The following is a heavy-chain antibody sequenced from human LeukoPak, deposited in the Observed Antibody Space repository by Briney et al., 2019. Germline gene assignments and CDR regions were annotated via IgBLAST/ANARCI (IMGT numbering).Heavy chain of an antibody. CDR2: ISGSGGST. CDR1: GFTFSSYA. J-gene: IGHJ4*02. CDR3: AKESLKAYSSSPIGDY. V-gene: IGHV3-23*01. D-gene: IGHD6-6*01. Sequence: GGSLRLSCAASGFTFSSYAMSWVRQAPGKGLEWVSAISGSGGSTYYADSVKGRFTISRDNSKNTLYLQMNSLRAEDTAVYYCAKESLKAYSSSPIGDYWGQGTLVTVSS.